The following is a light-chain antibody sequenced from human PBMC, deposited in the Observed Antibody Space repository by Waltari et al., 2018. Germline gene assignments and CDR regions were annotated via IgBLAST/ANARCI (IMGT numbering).Light chain of an antibody. CDR2: KAS. Sequence: DIQMTQSPSTLSASVGDRVTITCRASQSISSWLAWYQQKPGKAPNHLIYKASSLESGVPSRFSGSGSGTEFTLTISSLQPDDFATYYCQQYNSYSRTFGQGTKVDIK. V-gene: IGKV1-5*03. CDR1: QSISSW. J-gene: IGKJ1*01. CDR3: QQYNSYSRT.